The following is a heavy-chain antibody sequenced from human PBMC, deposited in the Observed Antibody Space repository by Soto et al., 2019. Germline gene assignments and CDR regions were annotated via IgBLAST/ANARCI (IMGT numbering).Heavy chain of an antibody. D-gene: IGHD6-13*01. CDR2: TYYRSKWYH. V-gene: IGHV6-1*01. J-gene: IGHJ4*02. CDR1: GDSVCSNRAT. Sequence: QTESRTCAISGDSVCSNRATWNWFRQSPSRGLEWLGRTYYRSKWYHDYAVSLNGRGTINPDTSQNQFSLHLTSVTPEDTAVYYCGRLVGNSWIDYWGQGTLVTVSS. CDR3: GRLVGNSWIDY.